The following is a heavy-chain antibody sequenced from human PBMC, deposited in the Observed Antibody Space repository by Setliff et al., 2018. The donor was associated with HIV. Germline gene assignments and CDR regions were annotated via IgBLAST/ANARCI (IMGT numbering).Heavy chain of an antibody. J-gene: IGHJ6*01. Sequence: GLEWIGRLHLSGDTNYNPSLKSRVTMSIDTSKNQFSLKLRSVTAADTAVYYCARDNSYYYGSGSHYWYGMDVWGQGTTVTVSS. CDR2: LHLSGDT. V-gene: IGHV4-4*07. CDR3: ARDNSYYYGSGSHYWYGMDV. D-gene: IGHD3-10*01.